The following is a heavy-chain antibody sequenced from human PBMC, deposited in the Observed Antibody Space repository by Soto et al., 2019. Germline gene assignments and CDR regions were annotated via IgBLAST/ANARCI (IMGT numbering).Heavy chain of an antibody. CDR2: ISSGSSYI. J-gene: IGHJ6*02. Sequence: GGSLRLSCAASGFTFSSYSMNWVRQAPGKGLEWVSSISSGSSYIYYADSVKGRFTISRDNAKNSLYLQMNSLRVEDTAVYFCSIYVSIAANQPYYYYGMDFWGQGTTVTVSS. V-gene: IGHV3-21*01. D-gene: IGHD6-6*01. CDR3: SIYVSIAANQPYYYYGMDF. CDR1: GFTFSSYS.